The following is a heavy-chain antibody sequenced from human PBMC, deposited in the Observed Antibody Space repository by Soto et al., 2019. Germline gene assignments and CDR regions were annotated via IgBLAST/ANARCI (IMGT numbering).Heavy chain of an antibody. V-gene: IGHV3-23*01. CDR3: AKNPRQTNTPYIDY. CDR1: GFTFSSYA. Sequence: EVHLLESGGGLVQPGRSLRLSCAASGFTFSSYAMSWVRQTPGKGLEWVSGISGSGVSTYYADSVRGRFTISRDNSKNTLYRQQNTLRAEDTAIYYCAKNPRQTNTPYIDYWGQGTLVTVSS. D-gene: IGHD1-1*01. J-gene: IGHJ4*02. CDR2: ISGSGVST.